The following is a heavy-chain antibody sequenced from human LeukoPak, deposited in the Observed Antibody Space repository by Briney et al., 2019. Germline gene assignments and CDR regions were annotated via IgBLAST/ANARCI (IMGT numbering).Heavy chain of an antibody. J-gene: IGHJ5*02. Sequence: PGGSLRLSCAASGFTFSSYAMSWVRQAPGKGLEWVSAISGSGGSTYYADSVKGRFTISRDNSKNTLYLQMNSLRAEDTAVYYCAKSMVRGVPGRNWFDPWGQGTLVTVSS. CDR3: AKSMVRGVPGRNWFDP. CDR1: GFTFSSYA. CDR2: ISGSGGST. D-gene: IGHD3-10*01. V-gene: IGHV3-23*01.